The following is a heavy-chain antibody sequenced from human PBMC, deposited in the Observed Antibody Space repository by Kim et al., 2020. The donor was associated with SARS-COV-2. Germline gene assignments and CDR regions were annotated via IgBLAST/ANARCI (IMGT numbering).Heavy chain of an antibody. Sequence: YATSVKGRFTISRDNSKNTLYLQMNSLRAEDTAVYYCAKEEIRYYYGMDVWGQGTTVTVSS. J-gene: IGHJ6*02. D-gene: IGHD3-3*02. CDR3: AKEEIRYYYGMDV. V-gene: IGHV3-23*01.